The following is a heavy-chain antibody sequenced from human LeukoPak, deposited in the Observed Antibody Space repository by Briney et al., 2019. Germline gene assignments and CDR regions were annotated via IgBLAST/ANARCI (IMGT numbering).Heavy chain of an antibody. Sequence: GGSLRLSCAASGFTFSSYSMNWVRQAPGKGLKWVSYISSSSSTIYYADSVKGRFTISRDNAKNSLYLQMNSLRAEDTAVYYCAREILAAAGWFDPWGQGTLVTVSS. V-gene: IGHV3-48*04. J-gene: IGHJ5*02. CDR1: GFTFSSYS. CDR2: ISSSSSTI. D-gene: IGHD6-13*01. CDR3: AREILAAAGWFDP.